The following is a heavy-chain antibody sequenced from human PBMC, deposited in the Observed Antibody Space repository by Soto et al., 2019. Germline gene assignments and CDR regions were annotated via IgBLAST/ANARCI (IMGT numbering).Heavy chain of an antibody. J-gene: IGHJ4*02. CDR2: IVPNVGTV. Sequence: QMQLVQSGAEVKKPGSSVKVSCKASGGTLSSFINYPINWLRQAPGQVLEWMGGIVPNVGTVNYAQKFQGRVTITADKSTGTAYMEVSSLRSEDTALYYCARRDTSGFLRYFDNWGQGTLVTVSS. D-gene: IGHD3-3*01. CDR1: GGTLSSFINYP. CDR3: ARRDTSGFLRYFDN. V-gene: IGHV1-69*06.